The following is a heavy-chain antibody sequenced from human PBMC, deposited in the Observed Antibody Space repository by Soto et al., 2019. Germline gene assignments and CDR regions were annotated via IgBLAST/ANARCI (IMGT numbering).Heavy chain of an antibody. D-gene: IGHD6-6*01. Sequence: SVKVSCKASGGTFNSYAISWVRQAPGQGLEWMGGIIPIFGTANYAQKFQGRVTITADESTSTAYMELSSLRSEDTAVYYCARDRVAARPREFGWFDPWGQGTLVTVSS. V-gene: IGHV1-69*13. J-gene: IGHJ5*02. CDR2: IIPIFGTA. CDR3: ARDRVAARPREFGWFDP. CDR1: GGTFNSYA.